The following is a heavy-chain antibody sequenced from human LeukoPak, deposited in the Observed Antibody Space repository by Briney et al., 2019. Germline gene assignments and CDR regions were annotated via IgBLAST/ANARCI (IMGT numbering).Heavy chain of an antibody. J-gene: IGHJ4*02. CDR3: ARVSYAGGPFDY. CDR1: GGTFSSYA. Sequence: ASVKVSCKASGGTFSSYAISWVRQAPGQGLEWMGGIIPIFGTANYAQKFQGRVTITADESTSTAYMELSSLRSEDTAVYYCARVSYAGGPFDYWGQGTLVTVSS. D-gene: IGHD3-16*01. CDR2: IIPIFGTA. V-gene: IGHV1-69*13.